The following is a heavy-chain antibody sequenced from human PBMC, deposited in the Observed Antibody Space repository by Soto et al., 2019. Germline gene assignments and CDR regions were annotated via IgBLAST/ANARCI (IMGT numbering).Heavy chain of an antibody. V-gene: IGHV3-48*02. CDR3: ARGLYYDSSGYHDY. CDR2: ISSSSSTI. Sequence: GGSLRLSCAASGFTFSSYSMNWFRQAPGKGLEWVSYISSSSSTIYYADSVKGRFTISRDNAKNSLYLQMNSLRDEDTAVYYCARGLYYDSSGYHDYWGQGTLVTVSS. CDR1: GFTFSSYS. J-gene: IGHJ4*02. D-gene: IGHD3-22*01.